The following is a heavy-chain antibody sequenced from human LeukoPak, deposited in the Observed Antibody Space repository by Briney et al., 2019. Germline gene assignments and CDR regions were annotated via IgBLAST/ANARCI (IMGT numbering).Heavy chain of an antibody. CDR2: ISGSGGST. CDR3: AKDRSSSWYHWFDP. V-gene: IGHV3-23*01. J-gene: IGHJ5*02. D-gene: IGHD6-13*01. Sequence: GGSLRLSCAASGFTFSSYAVSWVRQAPGKGLEWVSAISGSGGSTYYADSVKGRFTISRDNSKNTLYLQMNSLRAEDTAVYYCAKDRSSSWYHWFDPWGQGTLVTVSS. CDR1: GFTFSSYA.